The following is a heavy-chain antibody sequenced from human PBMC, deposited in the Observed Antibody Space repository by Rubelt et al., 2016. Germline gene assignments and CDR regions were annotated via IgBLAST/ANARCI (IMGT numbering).Heavy chain of an antibody. CDR3: AREYCTNGVCYFYCDY. Sequence: VQLVESGGGVVQPGRSLRLSCAVSGFSFSSYAMHWVRQAPGKGLEYVSGISSNGGSTYHADSLKGNLTISRDNSKNTLYLQMGGLRAEEMAVYYCAREYCTNGVCYFYCDYWGQGTLVTVSS. CDR2: ISSNGGST. J-gene: IGHJ4*02. V-gene: IGHV3-64*07. CDR1: GFSFSSYA. D-gene: IGHD2-8*01.